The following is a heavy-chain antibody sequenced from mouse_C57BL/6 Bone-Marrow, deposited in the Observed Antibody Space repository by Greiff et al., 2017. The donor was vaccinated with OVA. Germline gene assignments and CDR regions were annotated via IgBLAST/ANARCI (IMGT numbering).Heavy chain of an antibody. CDR2: IDPSDSYT. V-gene: IGHV1-69*01. Sequence: QVQLQQPGAELVMPGASVKLSCKASGYTFTSYWMHWVKQRPGQGLEWIGEIDPSDSYTNYNQKFKGKSTLTVDKSSSTAYMQLSSLTSEDSAVYDCARGGDYGRYYFDYWGQGTTLTVSS. J-gene: IGHJ2*01. CDR3: ARGGDYGRYYFDY. D-gene: IGHD1-1*01. CDR1: GYTFTSYW.